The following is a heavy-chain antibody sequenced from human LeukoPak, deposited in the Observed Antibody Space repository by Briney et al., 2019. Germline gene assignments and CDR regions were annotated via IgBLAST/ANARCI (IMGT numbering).Heavy chain of an antibody. Sequence: SETLSLTCAVYGGSFSGYYCGWIRQPPGKWLEWIGEINHSGSTNYNPSLKSRVTISVDTSKNQFSLKLSSVTAADTAVYYCARGPRGYSYVNFDSWGQGTLVTVSS. V-gene: IGHV4-34*01. CDR2: INHSGST. D-gene: IGHD5-18*01. J-gene: IGHJ4*02. CDR1: GGSFSGYY. CDR3: ARGPRGYSYVNFDS.